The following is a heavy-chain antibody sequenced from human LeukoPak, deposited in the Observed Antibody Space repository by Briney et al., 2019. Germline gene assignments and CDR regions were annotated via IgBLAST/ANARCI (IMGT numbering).Heavy chain of an antibody. V-gene: IGHV3-21*01. Sequence: GGSLRLSCAASGFTFSSYSMNWVRQAPGKGLEWVSSISSSSSYIYYADSVKGRFTISRDNAKNSLYLQMNSLRAEDTAVYYCARDPGSSSGWYDFDYWGQGTLVTVSS. J-gene: IGHJ4*02. CDR3: ARDPGSSSGWYDFDY. CDR2: ISSSSSYI. CDR1: GFTFSSYS. D-gene: IGHD6-19*01.